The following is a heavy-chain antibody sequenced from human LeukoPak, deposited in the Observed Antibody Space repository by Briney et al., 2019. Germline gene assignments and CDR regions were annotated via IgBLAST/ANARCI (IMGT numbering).Heavy chain of an antibody. J-gene: IGHJ4*02. CDR1: GYTFSGDY. D-gene: IGHD4-23*01. CDR3: ATGGYGGNLYDY. CDR2: FDPEDGET. V-gene: IGHV1-24*01. Sequence: ASVKVSCKASGYTFSGDYMHWVRQAPGKGLEWMGGFDPEDGETIYAQKFQGRVTMTEDTSTDAAYMELSSLRSEDTAVYYCATGGYGGNLYDYWGQGTLVTVSS.